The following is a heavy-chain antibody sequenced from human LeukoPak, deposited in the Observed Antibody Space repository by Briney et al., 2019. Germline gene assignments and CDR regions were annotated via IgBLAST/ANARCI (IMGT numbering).Heavy chain of an antibody. Sequence: SQTLSLTCAVSGGSISSGGYSWSWIRQPPGKGLVWIGYIYHSGSTYYNPSLKSRVTISVDRSKNQFSLKLSSVTAADTAVYYCARGLYYDFWSGYYNWFDAWGQGTLVTVSS. V-gene: IGHV4-30-2*01. CDR1: GGSISSGGYS. J-gene: IGHJ5*02. CDR3: ARGLYYDFWSGYYNWFDA. CDR2: IYHSGST. D-gene: IGHD3-3*01.